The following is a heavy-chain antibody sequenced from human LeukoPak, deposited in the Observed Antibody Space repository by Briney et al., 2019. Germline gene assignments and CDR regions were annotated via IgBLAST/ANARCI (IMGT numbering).Heavy chain of an antibody. D-gene: IGHD6-13*01. Sequence: GGSLRLSCAASGFTFSSYAMNWVRQAPGKGLEWVSVISGSGGITYYADSVKGRFTISRDKSKNTLYLQINSLRADDTAVYYCAKDIDGFGYSSSSDYWGQGTLVTVSS. CDR2: ISGSGGIT. V-gene: IGHV3-23*01. CDR3: AKDIDGFGYSSSSDY. J-gene: IGHJ4*02. CDR1: GFTFSSYA.